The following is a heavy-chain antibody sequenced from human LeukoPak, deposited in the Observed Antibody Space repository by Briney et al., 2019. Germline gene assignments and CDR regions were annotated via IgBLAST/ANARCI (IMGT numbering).Heavy chain of an antibody. V-gene: IGHV4-30-2*01. CDR1: GGSISSGGYS. J-gene: IGHJ4*02. CDR3: ARAKGYCSSTSCSYYFDY. Sequence: PSETLSLTCAVSGGSISSGGYSWSWIRQPPGKGLEWIGYIYHSGSTYYNPSLKSRVTISVDRSKNQISLKLSSVTAADTAVYYCARAKGYCSSTSCSYYFDYWGQGTLVTVSS. CDR2: IYHSGST. D-gene: IGHD2-2*01.